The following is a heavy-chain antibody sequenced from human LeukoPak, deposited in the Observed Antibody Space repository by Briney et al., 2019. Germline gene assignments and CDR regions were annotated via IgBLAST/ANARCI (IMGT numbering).Heavy chain of an antibody. CDR2: LYSSGST. J-gene: IGHJ6*03. CDR1: GGSISSYY. V-gene: IGHV4-59*01. Sequence: SETLSLTCTVSGGSISSYYWSWIRQPPGKGLEWIGYLYSSGSTNHNPSLESRVTITEDTSKNQLSLRLNSVTAADTAAYYCARAFRGGYYMDVWGKGTTVTVSS. D-gene: IGHD3-16*01. CDR3: ARAFRGGYYMDV.